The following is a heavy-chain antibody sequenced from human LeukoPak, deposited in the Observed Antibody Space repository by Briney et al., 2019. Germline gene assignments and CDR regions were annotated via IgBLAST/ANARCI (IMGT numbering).Heavy chain of an antibody. CDR3: ARGSTYYYYYYYMDV. CDR2: INHSGST. CDR1: GGSSSGYY. J-gene: IGHJ6*03. V-gene: IGHV4-34*01. Sequence: SETLSLTCAVYGGSSSGYYWSWIRQPPGKGLEWIGEINHSGSTNYNPSLKSRVTISVDTSKNQFSLKLSSVTAADTAVYYCARGSTYYYYYYYMDVWGKGTTVTVSS.